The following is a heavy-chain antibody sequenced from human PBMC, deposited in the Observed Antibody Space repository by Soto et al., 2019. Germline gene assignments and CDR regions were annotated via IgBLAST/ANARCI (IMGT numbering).Heavy chain of an antibody. V-gene: IGHV4-34*01. CDR2: INHSGST. CDR3: ARAPTTAHNSYSSSWYKLDY. CDR1: CGSFSGYY. J-gene: IGHJ4*02. D-gene: IGHD6-13*01. Sequence: SETLSLTCAVYCGSFSGYYWSWIRQPPGKGLEWIGEINHSGSTNYNPSLKSRVTISVDTSKNQFSLKLSSVTAADTAVYYCARAPTTAHNSYSSSWYKLDYWGQGTLVTVSS.